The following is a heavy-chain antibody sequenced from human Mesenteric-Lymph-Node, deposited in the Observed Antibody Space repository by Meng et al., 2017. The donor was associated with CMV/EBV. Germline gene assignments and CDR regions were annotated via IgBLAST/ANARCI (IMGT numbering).Heavy chain of an antibody. CDR2: IYSGGST. CDR1: GVSMRTSNYY. V-gene: IGHV3-53*01. CDR3: ARARPWSGYCDY. J-gene: IGHJ4*02. D-gene: IGHD3-3*01. Sequence: ETLSLTCTVSGVSMRTSNYYWGWVRQPPGKGLEWVSVIYSGGSTYYADSVKGRFTISRDNSKNTLYLQMNSLRAEDTAVYYCARARPWSGYCDYWGQGTLVTVSS.